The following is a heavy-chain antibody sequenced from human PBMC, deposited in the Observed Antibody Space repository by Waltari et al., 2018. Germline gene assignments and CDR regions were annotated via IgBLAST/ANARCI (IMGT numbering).Heavy chain of an antibody. V-gene: IGHV3-64*01. Sequence: EVQLVESGGGLVQPGGSLRLSCAASGFTFSSYAMPWVRQAQGNGMEYVSFISSNGGRTYYANSVKGRFTISRDNSKNTLYLQMGSLRAEDMAVYYCARARIATGSRYYFDYWGQGTLVTVSS. CDR2: ISSNGGRT. D-gene: IGHD1-1*01. J-gene: IGHJ4*02. CDR3: ARARIATGSRYYFDY. CDR1: GFTFSSYA.